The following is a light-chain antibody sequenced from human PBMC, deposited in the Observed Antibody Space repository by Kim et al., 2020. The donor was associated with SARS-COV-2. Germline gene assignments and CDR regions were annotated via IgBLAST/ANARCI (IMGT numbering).Light chain of an antibody. Sequence: GPSIPLSCPGTSSCAHAYNTDSWYQHDPAKPPKLMIYAVSNRPAGVYNRFSGSKPHHTASLTISMHQAEDEADYYCSSYTSSSTRVFGGGTQLTVL. J-gene: IGLJ3*02. CDR1: SSCAHAYNT. CDR3: SSYTSSSTRV. CDR2: AVS. V-gene: IGLV2-14*03.